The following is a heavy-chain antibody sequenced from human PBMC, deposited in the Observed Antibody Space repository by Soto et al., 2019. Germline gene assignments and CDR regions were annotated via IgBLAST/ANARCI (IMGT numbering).Heavy chain of an antibody. Sequence: SVKVSCKASGGTFSSYAISWVRQAPGQGLEWMGGIIPIFGTANYAQKFQGRVTITADESTSTTYMELSSLRSEDTAVYYCARSKDESDFQTDYWGQGTMVTVSS. J-gene: IGHJ4*02. CDR1: GGTFSSYA. D-gene: IGHD2-15*01. CDR3: ARSKDESDFQTDY. V-gene: IGHV1-69*13. CDR2: IIPIFGTA.